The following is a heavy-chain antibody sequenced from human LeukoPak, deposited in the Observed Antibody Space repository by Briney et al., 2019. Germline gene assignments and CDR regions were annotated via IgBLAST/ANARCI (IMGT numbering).Heavy chain of an antibody. CDR2: IYYSGST. CDR1: GGSISSYY. V-gene: IGHV4-59*01. J-gene: IGHJ6*02. Sequence: SETLSLTCTVSGGSISSYYWSWIRQPPGKGLEWIGYIYYSGSTNCNPSLKSRVTISVDTSKNQFSLKLSSVTAADTAVYYCARSAPYGSGSYNYYYYGMDVWGQGTTVTVSS. CDR3: ARSAPYGSGSYNYYYYGMDV. D-gene: IGHD3-10*01.